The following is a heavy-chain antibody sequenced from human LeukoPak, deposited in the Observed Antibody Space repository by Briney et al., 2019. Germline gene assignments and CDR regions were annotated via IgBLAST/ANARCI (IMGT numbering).Heavy chain of an antibody. J-gene: IGHJ4*02. D-gene: IGHD3-10*01. V-gene: IGHV3-30*02. CDR2: IRYDGSNK. CDR1: GFTSSTYG. Sequence: GGSLRLSCAASGFTSSTYGMYWVRQAPGKGLEWVAFIRYDGSNKYYADSVKGRFTISRDNSKNTLYLQMNSLRLEDTAVYYCARDPLVRGVSHYFDYWGQGTLVTVSS. CDR3: ARDPLVRGVSHYFDY.